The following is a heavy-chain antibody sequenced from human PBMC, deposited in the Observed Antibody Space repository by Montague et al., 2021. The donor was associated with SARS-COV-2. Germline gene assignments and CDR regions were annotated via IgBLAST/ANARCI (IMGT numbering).Heavy chain of an antibody. CDR3: ARDYSHCSGGSCVFDY. CDR1: GFSISNYY. Sequence: SETLSLTCTVSGFSISNYYWSWIRQPSGKGLEWIGRIYSSGSTNXXPSLKSRISMSVDTSKDQFSLMLSSVTAADTAIYYFARDYSHCSGGSCVFDYWGQGTLVTVSS. J-gene: IGHJ4*02. D-gene: IGHD2-15*01. CDR2: IYSSGST. V-gene: IGHV4-4*07.